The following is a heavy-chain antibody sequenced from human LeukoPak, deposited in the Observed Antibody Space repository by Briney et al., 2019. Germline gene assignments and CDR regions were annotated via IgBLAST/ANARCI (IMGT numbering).Heavy chain of an antibody. CDR1: GGSFSGYY. CDR2: INHSGST. V-gene: IGHV4-34*01. D-gene: IGHD3-22*01. J-gene: IGHJ4*02. Sequence: SETLSLTCAVYGGSFSGYYWSWIRQPPGKGLEWIGEINHSGSTNYNPTLKSRVTISVDTSKNQFSLKLSSVTAADTAVYYCARGIGFGYQDYWGQRTLVTVSS. CDR3: ARGIGFGYQDY.